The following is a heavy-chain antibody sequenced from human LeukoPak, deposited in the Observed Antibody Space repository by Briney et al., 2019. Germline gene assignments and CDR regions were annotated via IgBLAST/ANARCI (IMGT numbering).Heavy chain of an antibody. V-gene: IGHV1-69*06. D-gene: IGHD6-19*01. CDR2: IIPIFGTA. J-gene: IGHJ4*02. CDR3: SSIYSSGWYGQYYFDY. CDR1: GGTFSGYA. Sequence: SVTVSCKASGGTFSGYASSWVRQAPGQGLEWMGEIIPIFGTANYAQKFQGRVTITADKSTSPPYMELSSRRSEDTAVYYCSSIYSSGWYGQYYFDYWGQGTLVTVSS.